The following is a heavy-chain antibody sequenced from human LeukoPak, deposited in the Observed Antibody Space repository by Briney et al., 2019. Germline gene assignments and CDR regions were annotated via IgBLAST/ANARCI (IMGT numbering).Heavy chain of an antibody. CDR3: AKAASSGYSSCDY. Sequence: PGASLRLSCAASGFTFSSYAMSWVRQAPGKGLEWVSAISGSGGSTCYADSVKGRFTISRDNSKNTLYLQMNSLRAEDTAVYYCAKAASSGYSSCDYWGQGTLVTVSS. J-gene: IGHJ4*02. CDR1: GFTFSSYA. V-gene: IGHV3-23*01. D-gene: IGHD3-22*01. CDR2: ISGSGGST.